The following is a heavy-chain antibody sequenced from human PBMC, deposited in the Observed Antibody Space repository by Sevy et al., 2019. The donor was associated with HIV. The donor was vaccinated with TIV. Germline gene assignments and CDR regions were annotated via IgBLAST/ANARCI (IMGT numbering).Heavy chain of an antibody. CDR3: AIVEPPNRDFGH. D-gene: IGHD3-16*01. CDR1: GFNFNSIS. Sequence: GGSLRLSCEASGFNFNSISMSWVRQTPGEGLEWLSAISGVGERTYYADSVRGRFIISRDNSKSTLYLNLNSLRVEDTAMYYCAIVEPPNRDFGHWGQGTLVTVSS. J-gene: IGHJ4*02. V-gene: IGHV3-23*01. CDR2: ISGVGERT.